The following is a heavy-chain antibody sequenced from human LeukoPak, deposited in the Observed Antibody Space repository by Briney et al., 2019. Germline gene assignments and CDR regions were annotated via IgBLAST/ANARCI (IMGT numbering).Heavy chain of an antibody. CDR3: AREVPQSFDY. J-gene: IGHJ4*02. CDR1: GFTVSSNY. CDR2: IYSGGST. Sequence: PGGSLRLSCAASGFTVSSNYMSWVRQAPGKGLEWVSVIYSGGSTYYADSVKGRFTISRDNAKNSLYLQMNSLRAEDTAVYYCAREVPQSFDYWGQGTLDTVSS. V-gene: IGHV3-53*01.